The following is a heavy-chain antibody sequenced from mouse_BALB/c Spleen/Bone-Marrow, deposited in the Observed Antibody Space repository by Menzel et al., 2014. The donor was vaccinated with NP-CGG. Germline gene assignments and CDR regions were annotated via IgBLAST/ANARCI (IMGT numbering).Heavy chain of an antibody. CDR2: ISSGSSTV. J-gene: IGHJ4*01. CDR3: ARYGYYDAMDY. Sequence: EVQLVESGGGLVRSGGSRKLSCAASGFTFSSFGMHWVRQAPEKGLEWVAYISSGSSTVYYADTVKGRFTISRDNPKNTLFLQMTSLRSEDTAMYYCARYGYYDAMDYWGQGTSVTVSS. CDR1: GFTFSSFG. V-gene: IGHV5-17*02. D-gene: IGHD2-2*01.